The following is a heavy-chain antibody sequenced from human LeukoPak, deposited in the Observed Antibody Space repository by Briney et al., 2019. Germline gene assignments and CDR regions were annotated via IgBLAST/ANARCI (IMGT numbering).Heavy chain of an antibody. Sequence: GESLKISCKGSGYSFTSYWIGWVRQMPGKGLEWMGIIYPGDSDTRYSPSFQGQVTISADKSISTAYLQWSSLKASDTAMYYCATTLYNWNDADYYFDYWGQGTLVTVSS. CDR1: GYSFTSYW. CDR3: ATTLYNWNDADYYFDY. J-gene: IGHJ4*02. CDR2: IYPGDSDT. D-gene: IGHD1-1*01. V-gene: IGHV5-51*01.